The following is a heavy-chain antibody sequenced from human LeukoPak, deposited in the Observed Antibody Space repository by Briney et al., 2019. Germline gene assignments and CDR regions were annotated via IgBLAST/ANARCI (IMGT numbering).Heavy chain of an antibody. CDR3: ARDHRLRYFDRSDFDY. D-gene: IGHD3-9*01. CDR2: ISSSSFYT. Sequence: GGSLRLSCAASGFTFSDYYMSWIRQAPGKGLEWISYISSSSFYTSYADSVKGRFTISRDNAKNSLYLQMNSLRAEDTAVYYCARDHRLRYFDRSDFDYWGQGTLVTVSS. CDR1: GFTFSDYY. V-gene: IGHV3-11*06. J-gene: IGHJ4*02.